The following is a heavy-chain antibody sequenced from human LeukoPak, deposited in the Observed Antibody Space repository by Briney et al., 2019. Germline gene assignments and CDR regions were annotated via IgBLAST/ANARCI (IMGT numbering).Heavy chain of an antibody. D-gene: IGHD3-3*01. J-gene: IGHJ5*02. CDR2: THYSGST. CDR1: GDSISSYY. CDR3: ARLDARNSYYDFWSGRNWFDP. V-gene: IGHV4-59*01. Sequence: MASETLSLTCTVSGDSISSYYWSWIRQPPGKGLEWIGYTHYSGSTNHNPSLKSRITISVDTSKNQLSLKLTSVTAADTAVYYCARLDARNSYYDFWSGRNWFDPWGQGTLVTVSS.